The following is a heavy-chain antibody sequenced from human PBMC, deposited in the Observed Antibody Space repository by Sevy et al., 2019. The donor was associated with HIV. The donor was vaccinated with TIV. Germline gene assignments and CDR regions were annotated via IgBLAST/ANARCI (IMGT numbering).Heavy chain of an antibody. V-gene: IGHV4-34*01. J-gene: IGHJ3*02. D-gene: IGHD6-19*01. CDR1: GGSFSGYY. CDR3: ARVGSTAGSRTDAFDI. CDR2: VNHGGST. Sequence: SETLSLTCAVYGGSFSGYYWTWIRQSPGKGLEWIGEVNHGGSTNYDPSLKSRLTISVDKSKSHFSLKLNSVTAADTAICYCARVGSTAGSRTDAFDIWGQGTMVTVSS.